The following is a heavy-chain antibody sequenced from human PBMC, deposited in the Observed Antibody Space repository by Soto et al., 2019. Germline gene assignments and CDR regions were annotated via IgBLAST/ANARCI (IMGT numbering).Heavy chain of an antibody. V-gene: IGHV3-21*01. CDR2: ISSSSSYI. Sequence: EVQLVESGGGLVKPGGSLRLSCAASGFTFSSYSMNWVRQAPGKGLEWVSSISSSSSYIYYADSVKGRFTISRDNAKNSLYLQMNSLRAEDTAVYYWARGGEMATIKKDFDYWGQGTLVTVSS. J-gene: IGHJ4*02. D-gene: IGHD5-12*01. CDR3: ARGGEMATIKKDFDY. CDR1: GFTFSSYS.